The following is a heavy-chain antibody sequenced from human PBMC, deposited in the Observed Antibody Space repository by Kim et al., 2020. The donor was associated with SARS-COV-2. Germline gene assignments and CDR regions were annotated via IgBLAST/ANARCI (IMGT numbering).Heavy chain of an antibody. J-gene: IGHJ6*02. CDR3: ARGSLGAVAGTRYYYYYGMDV. D-gene: IGHD6-19*01. CDR2: IYSGGST. CDR1: GFTVSSNY. V-gene: IGHV3-53*04. Sequence: GGSLRLSCAASGFTVSSNYMSWVRQAPGKGLEWVSVIYSGGSTYYADSVKGRFTISRHNSKNTLYLQMNSLRAEDTAVYYCARGSLGAVAGTRYYYYYGMDVWGQGTTVTVSS.